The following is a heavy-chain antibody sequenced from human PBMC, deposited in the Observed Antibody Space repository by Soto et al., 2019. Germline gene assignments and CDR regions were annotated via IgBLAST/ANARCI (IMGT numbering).Heavy chain of an antibody. CDR2: IYYSGST. CDR1: DGSISSAGYY. V-gene: IGHV4-31*03. D-gene: IGHD3-22*01. J-gene: IGHJ3*02. Sequence: SETLSLTCTVSDGSISSAGYYWIWILQHPAKGLEWIGYIYYSGSTYYNPSLKSRVTISVDTSKNQFSLKLSSVTAADTAVYYCARDPGWYYYDSSAKGAFDIWGQGTMVTVSS. CDR3: ARDPGWYYYDSSAKGAFDI.